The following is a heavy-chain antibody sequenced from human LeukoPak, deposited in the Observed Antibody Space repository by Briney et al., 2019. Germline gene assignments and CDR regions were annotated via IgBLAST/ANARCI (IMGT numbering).Heavy chain of an antibody. V-gene: IGHV3-9*03. CDR2: ISWNSGSI. J-gene: IGHJ3*02. D-gene: IGHD2-15*01. CDR3: AKDIGSAGHDAFDI. CDR1: GFTFDDYA. Sequence: GGSLRLSCAASGFTFDDYAMHWVRQAPGKGLEWVSGISWNSGSIGYADSVKGRFTISRDNAKNSLYLQMNSLRAEDMALYYCAKDIGSAGHDAFDIWGQGTMVTVSS.